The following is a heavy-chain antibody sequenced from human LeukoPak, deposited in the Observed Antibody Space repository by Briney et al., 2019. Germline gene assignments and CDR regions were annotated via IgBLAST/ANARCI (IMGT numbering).Heavy chain of an antibody. J-gene: IGHJ4*02. CDR1: GGSISSYY. CDR3: ASCSSSWYVDY. Sequence: SETLSLTCTVSGGSISSYYWSWIRQHPGKGLEWIGYIYYSGSTYYNPSLKSRVTISVDTSKNQFSLKLSSVTAADTAVYYCASCSSSWYVDYWGQGTLVTVSS. V-gene: IGHV4-59*06. D-gene: IGHD6-13*01. CDR2: IYYSGST.